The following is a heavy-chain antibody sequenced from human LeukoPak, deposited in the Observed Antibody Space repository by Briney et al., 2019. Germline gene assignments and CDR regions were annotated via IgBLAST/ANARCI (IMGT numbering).Heavy chain of an antibody. D-gene: IGHD3-22*01. CDR3: AFPAPDSSGYYSRDY. CDR1: GGSISSSSYY. V-gene: IGHV4-39*01. J-gene: IGHJ4*02. Sequence: SETLSLTCTVSGGSISSSSYYWGWIRQPPGKGLEWIGSIYYSGSTYYNPSLKSRVTISVDTSKNQFSLKLSSVTAADTAVYYCAFPAPDSSGYYSRDYWGQRTLVTVSS. CDR2: IYYSGST.